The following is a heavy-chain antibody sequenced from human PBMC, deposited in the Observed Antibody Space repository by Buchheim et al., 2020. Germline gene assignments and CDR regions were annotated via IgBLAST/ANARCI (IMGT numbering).Heavy chain of an antibody. CDR2: IYHSGST. CDR1: GGSISSSNW. D-gene: IGHD3-3*01. V-gene: IGHV4-4*02. CDR3: ASIETYYDFWSGYYYYYYGMDV. J-gene: IGHJ6*02. Sequence: QVQLQESGPGLVKPSGTLSLTCAVSGGSISSSNWWSWVRQPPGKGLEWIGEIYHSGSTNYNPSLKSRVTISVDKTKNQFSLKLSSVTAADTAVYYCASIETYYDFWSGYYYYYYGMDVWGQRTT.